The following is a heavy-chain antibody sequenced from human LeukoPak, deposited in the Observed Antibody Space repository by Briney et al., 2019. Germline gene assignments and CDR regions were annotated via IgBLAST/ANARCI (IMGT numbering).Heavy chain of an antibody. J-gene: IGHJ4*02. CDR3: ARDLYRIVVVPHYFDY. CDR2: ISGSGGST. CDR1: RFTFSSFG. D-gene: IGHD3-22*01. Sequence: GGSLRLSCAASRFTFSSFGMSWVRQAPGKGLEWVSGISGSGGSTFYADSVKGRFTISRDNSKNTLYLQMKSLRAEDTAVYYCARDLYRIVVVPHYFDYWGQGTLVTVSS. V-gene: IGHV3-23*01.